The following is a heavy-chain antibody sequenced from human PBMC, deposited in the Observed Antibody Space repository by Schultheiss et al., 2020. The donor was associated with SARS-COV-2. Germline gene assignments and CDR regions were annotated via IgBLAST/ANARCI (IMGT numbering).Heavy chain of an antibody. CDR1: GGSISSSSYY. D-gene: IGHD3-9*01. Sequence: SETLSLTCTVSGGSISSSSYYWGWIRQPPGKGLEWIGRIYTSGSTNYNPSLKSRVTMSVDTYKNQFSLKLSSVTAADTAIYYCVRHTPGQQGRFFDWSFDYWGQGTLVTVSS. CDR2: IYTSGST. V-gene: IGHV4-39*01. J-gene: IGHJ4*02. CDR3: VRHTPGQQGRFFDWSFDY.